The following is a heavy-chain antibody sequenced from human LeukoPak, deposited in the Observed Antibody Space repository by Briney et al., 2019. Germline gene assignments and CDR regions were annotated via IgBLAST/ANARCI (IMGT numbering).Heavy chain of an antibody. D-gene: IGHD5-18*01. J-gene: IGHJ4*02. CDR1: GFTFSSYA. CDR3: ASKGPRGYSYGGGYFDY. CDR2: ISGSGGST. V-gene: IGHV3-23*01. Sequence: AGGSLRLSCAASGFTFSSYAMSWVRQAPGKGLEWVSAISGSGGSTYYADSVKGRFTISRDNSKNTLYLQMTSLSAEDTAVYYCASKGPRGYSYGGGYFDYWGQGTLVTVSS.